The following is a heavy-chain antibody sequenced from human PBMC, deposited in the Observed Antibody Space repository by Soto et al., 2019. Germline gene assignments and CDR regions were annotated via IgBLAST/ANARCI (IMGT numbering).Heavy chain of an antibody. CDR1: GYTLTELS. V-gene: IGHV1-24*01. Sequence: ASVKVSCKVSGYTLTELSMHWVRQAPGQGLEWMGGFDPEDGETIYAQKFQGRVTMTEDTSTDTAYMELSSLRSEDTAVYYCATGSGGPSTSSTLWAFDIWGQGTVVTVSS. D-gene: IGHD2-2*01. CDR3: ATGSGGPSTSSTLWAFDI. CDR2: FDPEDGET. J-gene: IGHJ3*02.